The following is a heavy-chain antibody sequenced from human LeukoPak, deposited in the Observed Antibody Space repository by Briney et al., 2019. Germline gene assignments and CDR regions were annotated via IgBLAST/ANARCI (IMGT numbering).Heavy chain of an antibody. CDR3: ARGGSGYDSFYYYGMDV. J-gene: IGHJ6*02. Sequence: PSETLSLTCTVSGGSINSYYWSWTRQPPGKGLEWIGYIYYSGSTKYNPSLKSRVTISVDTSKNQFSLKLRSVTAADTAVYYCARGGSGYDSFYYYGMDVWGQGTTVTVSS. D-gene: IGHD5-12*01. CDR2: IYYSGST. CDR1: GGSINSYY. V-gene: IGHV4-59*01.